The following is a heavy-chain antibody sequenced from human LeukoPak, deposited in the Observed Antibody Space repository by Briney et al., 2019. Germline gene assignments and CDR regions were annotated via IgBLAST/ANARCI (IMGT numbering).Heavy chain of an antibody. CDR3: AKDFSPYYYYYMDV. CDR2: ISGSGGST. J-gene: IGHJ6*03. D-gene: IGHD2/OR15-2a*01. V-gene: IGHV3-23*01. Sequence: GGSLRLSCAASGFTFSSYAMSWVRQAPGKGLEWVSAISGSGGSTYYADSVKGRFTISRDNSKNTLYLQMNSLRAEDTAVYYCAKDFSPYYYYYMDVWGKGTTVTVSS. CDR1: GFTFSSYA.